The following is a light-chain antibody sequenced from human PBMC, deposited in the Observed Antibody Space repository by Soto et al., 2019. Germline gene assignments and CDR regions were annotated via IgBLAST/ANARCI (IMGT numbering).Light chain of an antibody. CDR2: GVS. CDR1: QSVSSN. Sequence: IVMTQSPATLSVSPGGRATLSCRASQSVSSNLAWYQQKPGQAPRLLIYGVSTRATGIPARFSGSGSGTDFTLTISSLEPEDFAVYYCQQRSNWPPITFGHGTRLEIK. J-gene: IGKJ5*01. V-gene: IGKV3-15*01. CDR3: QQRSNWPPIT.